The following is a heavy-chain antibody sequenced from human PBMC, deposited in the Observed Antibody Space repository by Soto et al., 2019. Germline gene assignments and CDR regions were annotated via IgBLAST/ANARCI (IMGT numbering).Heavy chain of an antibody. Sequence: SETLSLTCTVSGGSISSYYWSWIRQPPGKGLEWIGYIYYSRSTNYNPSLKSRVTISVDTSKNQFSLKLSSVTAADTAVYYCARLSAGIDYFDYWGQGTLVTVSS. J-gene: IGHJ4*02. CDR2: IYYSRST. V-gene: IGHV4-59*01. D-gene: IGHD6-13*01. CDR1: GGSISSYY. CDR3: ARLSAGIDYFDY.